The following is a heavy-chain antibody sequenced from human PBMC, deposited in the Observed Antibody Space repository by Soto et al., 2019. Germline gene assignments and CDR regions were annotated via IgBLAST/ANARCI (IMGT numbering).Heavy chain of an antibody. CDR3: AKDSGYNYGYFRWFDP. J-gene: IGHJ5*02. V-gene: IGHV4-59*01. CDR2: IFYSGST. Sequence: PSETRSLTSTVSGCSISNYYWSWIRQPPGRGLEWIGHIFYSGSTNYNPALKSRVTISVDTSKSQFSLKLSSVTAADTAVYYCAKDSGYNYGYFRWFDPWGQGTLVTVSS. CDR1: GCSISNYY. D-gene: IGHD5-18*01.